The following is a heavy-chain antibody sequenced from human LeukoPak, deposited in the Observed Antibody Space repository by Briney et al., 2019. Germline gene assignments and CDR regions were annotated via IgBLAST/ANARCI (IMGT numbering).Heavy chain of an antibody. J-gene: IGHJ6*02. CDR1: GSTFGTNA. V-gene: IGHV3-23*01. Sequence: GGSLSPSCAAPGSTFGTNAMNWVGQFPGKGLEWAPGVIGSGSYTYFADSVKGRFTISRDNSRDTLYLQLHSLRAEDTALYYCARDTSFNYGTHYGMDVWGQGTTVTVSS. CDR2: VIGSGSYT. D-gene: IGHD3-10*01. CDR3: ARDTSFNYGTHYGMDV.